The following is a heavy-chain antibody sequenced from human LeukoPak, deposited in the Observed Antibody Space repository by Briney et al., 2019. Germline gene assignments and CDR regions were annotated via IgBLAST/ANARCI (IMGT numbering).Heavy chain of an antibody. J-gene: IGHJ6*03. V-gene: IGHV1-69*06. D-gene: IGHD4-17*01. CDR2: IIPIFGTA. CDR3: AISTVTTYYYYYYMDV. Sequence: SVKVSCKASGGTFSSYAISWVRQAPGQGLEWMGGIIPIFGTANYAQKFQGRVTITADKSTSTAYMELSSLRSEDTAVYYCAISTVTTYYYYYYMDVWGKGTTVTVSS. CDR1: GGTFSSYA.